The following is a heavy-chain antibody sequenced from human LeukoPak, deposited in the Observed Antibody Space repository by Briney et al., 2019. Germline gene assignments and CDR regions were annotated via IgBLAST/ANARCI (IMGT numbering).Heavy chain of an antibody. V-gene: IGHV3-23*01. J-gene: IGHJ6*03. Sequence: DPGGSLRLSCAASGFTFSSYAMSWVRQAPGKGLEWVSAIRGSGDRTHYADSVKGRFTISRDNSKNTLYLQMNSLRAEDTAVYYCAKDSKIVGATFRSYHYMDVWGKGTAVTVSS. D-gene: IGHD1-26*01. CDR1: GFTFSSYA. CDR3: AKDSKIVGATFRSYHYMDV. CDR2: IRGSGDRT.